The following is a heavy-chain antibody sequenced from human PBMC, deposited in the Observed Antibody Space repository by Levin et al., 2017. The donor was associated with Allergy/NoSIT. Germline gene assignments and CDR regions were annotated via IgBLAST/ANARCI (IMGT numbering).Heavy chain of an antibody. Sequence: SETLSLTCTVSGGSISSGGYYWSWIRQHPGKGLEWIGYIYYSGITYYNPSLKSRVTISVDTSKNHFSLKLSSVTAADTAVYYCARVHSRSSFFDYWGQGTLVTVSS. CDR2: IYYSGIT. CDR3: ARVHSRSSFFDY. J-gene: IGHJ4*02. CDR1: GGSISSGGYY. D-gene: IGHD6-6*01. V-gene: IGHV4-31*03.